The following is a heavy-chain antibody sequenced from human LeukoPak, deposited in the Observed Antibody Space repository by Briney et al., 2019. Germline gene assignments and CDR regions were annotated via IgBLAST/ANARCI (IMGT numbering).Heavy chain of an antibody. CDR1: GGTFGSYP. CDR2: IIPILGIA. CDR3: ARDYGDYDFYFDY. V-gene: IGHV1-69*04. Sequence: GASVKVSSKASGGTFGSYPISWVQQPPGQGLEGMGRIIPILGIANYAQKFQGRVTITADKSTSTAYMELSSLRSEDTAVYYCARDYGDYDFYFDYWGQGTLVTVSS. J-gene: IGHJ4*02. D-gene: IGHD4-17*01.